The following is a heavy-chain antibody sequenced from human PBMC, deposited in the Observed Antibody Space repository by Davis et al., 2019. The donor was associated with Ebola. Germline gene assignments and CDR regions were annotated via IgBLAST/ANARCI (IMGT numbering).Heavy chain of an antibody. V-gene: IGHV1-18*01. J-gene: IGHJ4*02. CDR2: ISAYNGNT. CDR1: GYTFTSYG. Sequence: ASVKVSCKASGYTFTSYGISWVRQAPGQGLEWMGWISAYNGNTNYAQKLQGRVTITTDTSTSTAYMELRSLRSDDTAVYYCARDVSVRSVGAPSRFYYWGQGTLVTVSS. D-gene: IGHD1-26*01. CDR3: ARDVSVRSVGAPSRFYY.